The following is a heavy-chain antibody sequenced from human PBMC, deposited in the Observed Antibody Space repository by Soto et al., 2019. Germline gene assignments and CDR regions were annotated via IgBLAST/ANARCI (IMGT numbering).Heavy chain of an antibody. Sequence: SETLSLTCAVSGYSISSGYYWGWIRQPPGKGLEWIGSIYHSGSTYYNPSLKSRVTISVDTSKNQFSLKLSSVTAADTAVYYCARVYGDYQEDWFDPWGQGTLVTVSS. D-gene: IGHD4-17*01. J-gene: IGHJ5*02. V-gene: IGHV4-38-2*01. CDR1: GYSISSGYY. CDR3: ARVYGDYQEDWFDP. CDR2: IYHSGST.